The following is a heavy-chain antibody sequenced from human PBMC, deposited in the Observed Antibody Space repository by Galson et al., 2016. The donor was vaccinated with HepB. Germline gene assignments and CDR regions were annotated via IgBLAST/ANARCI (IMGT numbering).Heavy chain of an antibody. Sequence: SETLSLTCTVSGGSISSFYWSWIRQPPGKELEWIGYVYYSGSTNYNPSLKSRVTISGDTSKNQFSLKLNSVTAADTAVYCCASSNADYVRGAFDIWGPGTTVTVSS. D-gene: IGHD4-17*01. CDR1: GGSISSFY. V-gene: IGHV4-59*01. CDR2: VYYSGST. CDR3: ASSNADYVRGAFDI. J-gene: IGHJ3*02.